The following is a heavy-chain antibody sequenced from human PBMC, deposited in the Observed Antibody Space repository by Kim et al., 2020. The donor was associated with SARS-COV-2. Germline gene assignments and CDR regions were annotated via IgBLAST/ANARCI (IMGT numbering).Heavy chain of an antibody. CDR1: GFTFDDYA. V-gene: IGHV3-9*01. D-gene: IGHD3-9*01. CDR2: ITWNSGSI. Sequence: GGSLRLSCAASGFTFDDYAIHWVRQAPGKGLEWVSGITWNSGSIGYADSVKGRFTISRDNAKNSLYLQMNSLRAEDTALYYCARDNRPTRYFYGMDVWGQGTTVTVSS. CDR3: ARDNRPTRYFYGMDV. J-gene: IGHJ6*02.